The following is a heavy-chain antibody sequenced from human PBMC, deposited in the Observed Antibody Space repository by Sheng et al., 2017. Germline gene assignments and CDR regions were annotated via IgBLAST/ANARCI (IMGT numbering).Heavy chain of an antibody. V-gene: IGHV3-48*01. CDR3: ARVVWDGDSASVLFGY. CDR2: ISSGSSTT. J-gene: IGHJ4*02. CDR1: GFTFSSYS. Sequence: EVQLVESGGGLVQPGGSLRLSCAASGFTFSSYSMNWVRQAPGKGLEWVSYISSGSSTTYYADSVKGRFTISRDIAKNSLYLQMNSLRADDTAVYYCARVVWDGDSASVLFGYWGQGALVTVSS. D-gene: IGHD4-17*01.